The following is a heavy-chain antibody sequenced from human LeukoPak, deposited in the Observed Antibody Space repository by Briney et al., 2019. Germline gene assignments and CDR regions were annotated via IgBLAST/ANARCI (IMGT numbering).Heavy chain of an antibody. Sequence: ASVKVSCKASGYTFTGYYMHWVRQAPGQGLEWMGWINPNSGGTNYAQKFQGRVTITRDTSASTAYMELSSLRSEDMAVYYCARGVTSHYYYYYMDVWGKGTTVTVPS. D-gene: IGHD4-17*01. CDR2: INPNSGGT. V-gene: IGHV1-2*02. J-gene: IGHJ6*03. CDR3: ARGVTSHYYYYYMDV. CDR1: GYTFTGYY.